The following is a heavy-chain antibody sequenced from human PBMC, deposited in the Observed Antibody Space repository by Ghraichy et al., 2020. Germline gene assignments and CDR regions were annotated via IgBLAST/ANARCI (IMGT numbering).Heavy chain of an antibody. J-gene: IGHJ4*02. Sequence: GGSLRLSCAASGFTFGSYAMSWVRQAPGKGLEWVSAISGSGGSTYYADSVKGRFTISRDNSKNTLYLQMNSLRAEDTAVYYCAKDRELHMTTVTTFDYWGQGTLVTVSS. CDR1: GFTFGSYA. CDR2: ISGSGGST. D-gene: IGHD4-17*01. CDR3: AKDRELHMTTVTTFDY. V-gene: IGHV3-23*01.